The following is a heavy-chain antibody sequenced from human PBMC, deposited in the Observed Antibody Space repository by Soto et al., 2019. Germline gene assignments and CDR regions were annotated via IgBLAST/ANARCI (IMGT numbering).Heavy chain of an antibody. CDR3: ARATYDFWSGPATFDY. J-gene: IGHJ4*02. CDR1: GGSISSSNW. D-gene: IGHD3-3*01. CDR2: IYHSGST. Sequence: SETLSLTCAVSGGSISSSNWWSWVRQPPGKGLEWIGEIYHSGSTNYNPSLKSRVTISVDKSKNQFSLKLSSVTAADTAVYYCARATYDFWSGPATFDYWGQGTLVTVYS. V-gene: IGHV4-4*02.